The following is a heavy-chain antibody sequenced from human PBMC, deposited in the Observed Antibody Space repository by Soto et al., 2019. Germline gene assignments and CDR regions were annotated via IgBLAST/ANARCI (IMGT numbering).Heavy chain of an antibody. D-gene: IGHD2-8*01. CDR1: GYTFTTYG. CDR2: ISARNGKT. J-gene: IGHJ4*02. Sequence: QVHLVQSGAEVKKPGASVKVSCKGSGYTFTTYGITWVRPAPGQVLEWMGWISARNGKTNDAQKLKGRVTVTRDTTTRKAYMEGSRLRSEGSSVCACERGLYGDYWVQGALVTVSS. CDR3: ERGLYGDY. V-gene: IGHV1-18*01.